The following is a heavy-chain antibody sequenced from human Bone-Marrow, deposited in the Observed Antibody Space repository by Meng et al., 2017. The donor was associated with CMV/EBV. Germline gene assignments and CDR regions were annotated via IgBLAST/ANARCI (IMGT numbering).Heavy chain of an antibody. V-gene: IGHV3-30*02. CDR2: IRYDGSNK. CDR3: AKTITIFGVVNPPPDY. J-gene: IGHJ4*02. D-gene: IGHD3-3*01. Sequence: GESLKISCAASGFTFSSYGMDWVRQAPGKGLEWVAFIRYDGSNKYFADSVKGRFTISRDNSKNTLYLQMNSLRAEDTAVYYCAKTITIFGVVNPPPDYWGQGTLVTVSS. CDR1: GFTFSSYG.